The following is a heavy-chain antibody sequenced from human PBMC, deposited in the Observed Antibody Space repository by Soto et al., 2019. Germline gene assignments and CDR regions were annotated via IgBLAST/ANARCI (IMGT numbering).Heavy chain of an antibody. CDR3: ARKYDGGGFDP. CDR1: GGTFSSYT. D-gene: IGHD3-16*01. J-gene: IGHJ5*02. CDR2: IIPILGIA. Sequence: QVQLVQSGAEVKKPGSSVKVSCKASGGTFSSYTISWVRQAPGQGLEWMGRIIPILGIANYAQKFQGRVTITADKSTSTAYMELSSLRSEDTAVYYCARKYDGGGFDPWGQGTLVTVSS. V-gene: IGHV1-69*02.